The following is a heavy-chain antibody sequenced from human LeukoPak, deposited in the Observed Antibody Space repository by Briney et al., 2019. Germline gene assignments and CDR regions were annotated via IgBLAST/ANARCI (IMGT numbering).Heavy chain of an antibody. V-gene: IGHV4-30-4*01. J-gene: IGHJ4*02. CDR1: GGSFSGFY. D-gene: IGHD6-6*01. CDR2: IYYSGST. CDR3: ARGSWSSSIDY. Sequence: SETLSLTCSVYGGSFSGFYWNWIRQPPGKGPEWIGYIYYSGSTYYNPSLKSRVTISGDTSKNQFSLKVNSVTAADTAVYYCARGSWSSSIDYWGQGTLVTVSS.